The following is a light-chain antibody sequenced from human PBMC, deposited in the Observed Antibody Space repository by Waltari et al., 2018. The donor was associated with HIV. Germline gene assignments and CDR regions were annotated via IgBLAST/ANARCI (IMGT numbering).Light chain of an antibody. V-gene: IGLV1-44*01. J-gene: IGLJ2*01. CDR3: ASRDDSLNGPV. CDR2: SNH. Sequence: QSVLTQPPSASGTPGQRVTISCSGSSSNIGGNTVNSYQHLPGTAPKLLIYSNHQRPSGVPDRFSGSKSGTSASLAISGLQSEDEADYYCASRDDSLNGPVFGRGTKLTVL. CDR1: SSNIGGNT.